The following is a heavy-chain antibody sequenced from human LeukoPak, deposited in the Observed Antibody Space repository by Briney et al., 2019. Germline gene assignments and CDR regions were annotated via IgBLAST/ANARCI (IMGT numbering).Heavy chain of an antibody. CDR1: GGSISSSSYY. CDR2: IYYSGST. V-gene: IGHV4-39*07. Sequence: SETLSLTCTVSGGSISSSSYYWGWIRQPPGKGLEWIGSIYYSGSTYYNPSLKSRVTISVDTSKNQFSLKLSSVTAADTAVYYCARRSAVGYYDSKVMDVWGQGTTVTVSS. CDR3: ARRSAVGYYDSKVMDV. J-gene: IGHJ6*02. D-gene: IGHD3-22*01.